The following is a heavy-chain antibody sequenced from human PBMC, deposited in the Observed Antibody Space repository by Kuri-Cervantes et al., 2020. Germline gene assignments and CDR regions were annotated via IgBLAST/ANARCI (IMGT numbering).Heavy chain of an antibody. D-gene: IGHD6-19*01. CDR1: GDSVSSNSAA. V-gene: IGHV6-1*01. Sequence: LRPSFAILGDSVSSNSAAWNWIMQSPSRGLEWLGRTYYRSKWYNDYAVTVKSRITINPNTSKNQFYLQLNSVTPEDTAVYYCARFYSSGWLNVHDAFDIWGQGTMVTV. CDR2: TYYRSKWYN. CDR3: ARFYSSGWLNVHDAFDI. J-gene: IGHJ3*02.